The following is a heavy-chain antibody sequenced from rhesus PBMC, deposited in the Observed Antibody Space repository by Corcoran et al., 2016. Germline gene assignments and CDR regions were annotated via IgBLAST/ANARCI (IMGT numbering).Heavy chain of an antibody. D-gene: IGHD4-29*01. V-gene: IGHV4-160*01. Sequence: QVQLQESGPGLVKPSETLSLTCAVPGGSISRNYWRWLPPPPGQGLEGIGGIDGSGVITDYTPSLKSRVTISTDTSKNQFSLKLSSVTVADTAVYYCARSNPTYYGSSYSLGVWGPGVLVTVSS. CDR3: ARSNPTYYGSSYSLGV. CDR2: IDGSGVIT. CDR1: GGSISRNY. J-gene: IGHJ5-1*01.